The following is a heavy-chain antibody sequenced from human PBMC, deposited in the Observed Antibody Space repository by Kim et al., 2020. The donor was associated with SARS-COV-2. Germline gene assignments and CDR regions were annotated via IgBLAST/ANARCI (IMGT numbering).Heavy chain of an antibody. J-gene: IGHJ6*04. V-gene: IGHV3-30*18. Sequence: GGSLRLSCAASGFTFSSYGMHWVRQAPGKGLEWVAVISYDGSNKYYADSVKGRFTISRGNSKNTLFLQMNSLRAEDTAVYYCAKESGSGSYYAWTYYYYGLDVWGKGTTVTVSS. CDR1: GFTFSSYG. CDR2: ISYDGSNK. CDR3: AKESGSGSYYAWTYYYYGLDV. D-gene: IGHD3-10*01.